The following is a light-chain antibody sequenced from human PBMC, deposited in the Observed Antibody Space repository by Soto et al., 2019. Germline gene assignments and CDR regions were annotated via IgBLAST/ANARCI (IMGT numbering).Light chain of an antibody. CDR1: SSNIGAGYG. CDR2: GNT. V-gene: IGLV1-40*01. CDR3: QSADSSLSVV. J-gene: IGLJ2*01. Sequence: QSVLTQPPSVSGAPGQRVTISCTGSSSNIGAGYGVHWYQQLPGAAPKLLIYGNTNRPSGVPDRISGSQSGTSASLAITGFQGEEEDDYYCQSADSSLSVVFGGGTKLTVL.